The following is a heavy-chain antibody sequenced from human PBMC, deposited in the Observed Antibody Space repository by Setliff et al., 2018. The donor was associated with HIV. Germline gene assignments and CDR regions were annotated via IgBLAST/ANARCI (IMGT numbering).Heavy chain of an antibody. V-gene: IGHV4-39*01. D-gene: IGHD2-21*01. J-gene: IGHJ3*02. CDR1: GGSIRSGSYY. Sequence: SETLSLTCTVSGGSIRSGSYYWDWIRQPPGKGLEWIGSIAYSGNTHYNPSLKSRVTISVDTSKNQFSLKQSSVTAADTAVYYCARPRLRGSGAFDIWGQGTMVTVSS. CDR2: IAYSGNT. CDR3: ARPRLRGSGAFDI.